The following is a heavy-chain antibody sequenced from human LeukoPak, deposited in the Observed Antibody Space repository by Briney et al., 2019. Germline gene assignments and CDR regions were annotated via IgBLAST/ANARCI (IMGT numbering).Heavy chain of an antibody. Sequence: GGSLRLSCAASGFPFSSYAMSWARQAPGKGLEWVANINGDGRDKYYVGSVRGRFTISRDNADNALYLQMNSLRGDDTALYYCARGVDSAIDWWGQGTLVTVSS. D-gene: IGHD3-9*01. V-gene: IGHV3-7*01. J-gene: IGHJ4*02. CDR3: ARGVDSAIDW. CDR2: INGDGRDK. CDR1: GFPFSSYA.